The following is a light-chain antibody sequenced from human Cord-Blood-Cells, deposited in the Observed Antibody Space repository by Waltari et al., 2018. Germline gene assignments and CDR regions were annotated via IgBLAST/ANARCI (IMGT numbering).Light chain of an antibody. V-gene: IGKV1-39*01. CDR3: QQSYSTLWT. J-gene: IGKJ1*01. CDR1: QGISSY. Sequence: DIQMTRSPSSLSASVGDRVTITCRASQGISSYLNWYQQKPGKAPKLLIYAASSLQSGVPARFSGSGSGTDFTLTISSLQPEDFATYYCQQSYSTLWTFGQGTKVEIK. CDR2: AAS.